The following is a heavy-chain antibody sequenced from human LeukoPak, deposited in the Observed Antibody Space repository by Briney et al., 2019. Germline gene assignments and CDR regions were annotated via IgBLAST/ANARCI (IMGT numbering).Heavy chain of an antibody. CDR1: GYSFTSYW. Sequence: GESLKISCKGSGYSFTSYWIGWVRQMPGKGLEWMGIIYPGDSDTRYSPSFQGQVTISADKSISTAYLQWSSLKASDTAMYYCARQRRHYGDPPADAFDIWGQGTMVTVSS. V-gene: IGHV5-51*01. CDR2: IYPGDSDT. D-gene: IGHD4-17*01. J-gene: IGHJ3*02. CDR3: ARQRRHYGDPPADAFDI.